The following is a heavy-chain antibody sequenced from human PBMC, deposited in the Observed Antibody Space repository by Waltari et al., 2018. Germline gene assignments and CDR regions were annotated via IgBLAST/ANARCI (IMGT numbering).Heavy chain of an antibody. CDR1: GYLFTRYD. CDR3: ARLGIRRDWFDP. J-gene: IGHJ5*02. Sequence: VQLVQSGAEVKKPWASVKVSCKASGYLFTRYDLHWVRQATGQGLEWMGWMNTNSGNTGYAQKFQGRVTITRNTSISTAYMELSSLRSEDTAVYYCARLGIRRDWFDPWGQGTLVTVSS. D-gene: IGHD7-27*01. V-gene: IGHV1-8*03. CDR2: MNTNSGNT.